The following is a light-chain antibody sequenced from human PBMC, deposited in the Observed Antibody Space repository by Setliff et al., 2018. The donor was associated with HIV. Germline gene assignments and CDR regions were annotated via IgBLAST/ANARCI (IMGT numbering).Light chain of an antibody. Sequence: QSALTQPRSVSGSPGQSVTISCTGTSSDVGGYNYVSWYQHLPGKAPKLMIYDVTKRPSGVPDRFSGSKSGNTASLTISGLQSEGEADYYCCSYAGSYTSLYVFGTGTKVTV. CDR3: CSYAGSYTSLYV. V-gene: IGLV2-11*01. CDR1: SSDVGGYNY. CDR2: DVT. J-gene: IGLJ1*01.